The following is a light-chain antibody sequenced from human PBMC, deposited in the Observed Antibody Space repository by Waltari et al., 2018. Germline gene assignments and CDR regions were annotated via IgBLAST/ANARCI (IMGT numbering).Light chain of an antibody. V-gene: IGLV3-21*02. CDR1: NIGGET. CDR2: DDS. CDR3: QVWDRTNKYFV. Sequence: SYVLTQPPSVSVAPGQTARITCGGNNIGGETVHWYQQKPGQAPILVVYDDSDRPSGVPERFSGSKSGNTATLTISRVEAGDEAAYHCQVWDRTNKYFVFGGGTK. J-gene: IGLJ2*01.